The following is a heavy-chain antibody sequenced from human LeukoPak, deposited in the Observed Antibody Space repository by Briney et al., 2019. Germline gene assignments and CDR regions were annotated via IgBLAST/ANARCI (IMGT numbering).Heavy chain of an antibody. CDR3: ARLASGSYGPLTPFDY. CDR2: IYFSGST. CDR1: GGSISSYY. D-gene: IGHD1-26*01. Sequence: SETLSLTCTVSGGSISSYYWSWIRQPPGEGLEWIGDIYFSGSTNYNPSIKSRVTISVDTSKNQFSLRLSSVTAADTAVYYSARLASGSYGPLTPFDYWGQGTLVTVSS. J-gene: IGHJ4*02. V-gene: IGHV4-59*08.